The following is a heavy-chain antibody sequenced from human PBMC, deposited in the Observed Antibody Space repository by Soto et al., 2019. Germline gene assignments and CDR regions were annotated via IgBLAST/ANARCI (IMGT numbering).Heavy chain of an antibody. D-gene: IGHD1-1*01. CDR2: INSDGSST. CDR1: GFTFSSYW. CDR3: ARDWKDYYYYYYMDV. V-gene: IGHV3-74*01. J-gene: IGHJ6*03. Sequence: GGSLRLSCAASGFTFSSYWMHWVRQAPGKGLVWVSRINSDGSSTSYADSVKGRFTISRDNAKNTLYLQMNSLRAEDTAVYYCARDWKDYYYYYYMDVWGKGTTVTVSS.